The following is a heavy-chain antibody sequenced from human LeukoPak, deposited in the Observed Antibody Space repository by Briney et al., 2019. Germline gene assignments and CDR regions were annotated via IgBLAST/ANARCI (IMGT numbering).Heavy chain of an antibody. CDR2: ISGSGGST. CDR1: GFTFRNSA. J-gene: IGHJ6*02. CDR3: AKELTPGVYYYYYYGMDV. D-gene: IGHD3-10*01. Sequence: GGSLRLSCAASGFTFRNSAMSWVRQAPGKGLEWVSAISGSGGSTYYADSVKGRFTISRDNSKNTLYLQMNSLRAEDTAVYYCAKELTPGVYYYYYYGMDVWGQGTTVTVSS. V-gene: IGHV3-23*01.